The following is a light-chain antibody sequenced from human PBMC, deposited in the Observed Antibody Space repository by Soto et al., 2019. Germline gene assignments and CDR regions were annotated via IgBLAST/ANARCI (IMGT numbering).Light chain of an antibody. CDR3: QQYNNWPLALT. Sequence: DIQMTQSPSTLSGSVGDRVTITCRAIQTISSWLAWYQQKPGKAPKLLIYKASTLKSGVPSRFSGSGSGTEFTLTISSLEPEDFAVYYCQQYNNWPLALTFGGGTKVDIK. J-gene: IGKJ4*01. CDR1: QTISSW. V-gene: IGKV1-5*03. CDR2: KAS.